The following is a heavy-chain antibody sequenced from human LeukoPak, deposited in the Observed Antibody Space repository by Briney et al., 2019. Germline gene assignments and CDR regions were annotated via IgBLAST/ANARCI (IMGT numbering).Heavy chain of an antibody. CDR2: ISGSGGST. D-gene: IGHD3-3*01. CDR1: GFTFSSNA. J-gene: IGHJ6*02. Sequence: GGSLRLSSAAAGFTFSSNAISWVRQPPGKGLEWVSGISGSGGSTYYADSVKGRFTISRDKSKNTLYLQMNSLRVEDTAVYYCAKLESPYNYYGMDVWGQGTTVTVS. CDR3: AKLESPYNYYGMDV. V-gene: IGHV3-23*01.